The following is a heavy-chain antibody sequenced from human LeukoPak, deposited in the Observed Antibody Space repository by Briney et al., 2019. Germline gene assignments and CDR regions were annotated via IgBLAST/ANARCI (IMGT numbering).Heavy chain of an antibody. CDR2: ISAYNGNT. D-gene: IGHD3-22*01. V-gene: IGHV1-18*01. Sequence: ASVKVSCKASGYTFTSYGISWVRQAPGQGLEWMGWISAYNGNTNYAQKFQGRVTMTEDTSTDTAYMELSSLRSEDTAVYYCATGGSGYWGLLDYWGQGTLVTVSS. J-gene: IGHJ4*02. CDR3: ATGGSGYWGLLDY. CDR1: GYTFTSYG.